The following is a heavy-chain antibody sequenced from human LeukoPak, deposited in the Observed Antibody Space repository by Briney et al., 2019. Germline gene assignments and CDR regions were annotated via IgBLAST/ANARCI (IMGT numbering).Heavy chain of an antibody. V-gene: IGHV3-23*01. CDR3: ARGKGIGAPSY. CDR1: GFVFVSYA. CDR2: ISGSGGST. D-gene: IGHD3-16*01. Sequence: GGSLRLSCTASGFVFVSYAMIWVRQVPGRGLEWVSVISGSGGSTYYADSVKGRFTISRDNAKNSLYLQMNSLRAEDTAVYYCARGKGIGAPSYWGQGTLVTVSS. J-gene: IGHJ4*02.